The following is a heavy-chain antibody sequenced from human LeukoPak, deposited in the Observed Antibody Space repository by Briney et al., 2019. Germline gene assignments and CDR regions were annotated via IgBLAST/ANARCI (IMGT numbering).Heavy chain of an antibody. Sequence: PGGSLRLPCAASGFTFSSYWMSWVRQAPGKGLEWVANIKQDGSEKYYVDSVKGRFTISRDNAKNSLYLQMNSLRAEDTAVYYCARASGGITIFGVVSYWGQGTLVTVSS. CDR1: GFTFSSYW. V-gene: IGHV3-7*01. D-gene: IGHD3-3*01. CDR2: IKQDGSEK. J-gene: IGHJ4*02. CDR3: ARASGGITIFGVVSY.